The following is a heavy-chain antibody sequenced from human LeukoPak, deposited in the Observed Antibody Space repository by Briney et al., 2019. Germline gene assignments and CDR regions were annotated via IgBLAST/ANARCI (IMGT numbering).Heavy chain of an antibody. CDR3: ARTRRHYYGSGKNLTPWPAGLDG. CDR2: SGST. J-gene: IGHJ6*02. D-gene: IGHD3-10*01. CDR1: SGSFSDYY. V-gene: IGHV4-59*12. Sequence: SETLSLTCTVSSGSFSDYYWTWIRQPPGKGLEWIGYSGSTNYNHSLKSRVTISTDTSKRHFSLTLSSVTAADTAVYYCARTRRHYYGSGKNLTPWPAGLDGWGQGTTVIVS.